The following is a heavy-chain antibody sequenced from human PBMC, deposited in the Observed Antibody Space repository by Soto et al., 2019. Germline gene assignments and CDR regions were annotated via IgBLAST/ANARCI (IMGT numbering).Heavy chain of an antibody. Sequence: QVQLVQSGAEVKKPGSSVKVSCKASGGTFSSYTISWVRQAPGQGLEWMGRIIPIRGIANYAQKLQGRVTITADKSTSTAHMELRSLRSEDTAVYYCARGGGTASGWVAWFDPWGQGTLVTVSS. CDR2: IIPIRGIA. CDR3: ARGGGTASGWVAWFDP. J-gene: IGHJ5*02. V-gene: IGHV1-69*02. CDR1: GGTFSSYT. D-gene: IGHD2-15*01.